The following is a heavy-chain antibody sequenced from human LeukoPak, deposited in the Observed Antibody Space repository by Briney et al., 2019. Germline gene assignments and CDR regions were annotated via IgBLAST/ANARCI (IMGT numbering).Heavy chain of an antibody. D-gene: IGHD3-22*01. CDR2: IKPDGSAQ. CDR3: ANGGTYSSGP. J-gene: IGHJ5*02. Sequence: GGSLRLSCAASGFTFSDYYMSWIRQAPGKGLEWVATIKPDGSAQYYVDSVKGRFTISRDNAKNSLFLQINSLRAEDTAVYYCANGGTYSSGPWGQGTLVTVSS. V-gene: IGHV3-7*01. CDR1: GFTFSDYY.